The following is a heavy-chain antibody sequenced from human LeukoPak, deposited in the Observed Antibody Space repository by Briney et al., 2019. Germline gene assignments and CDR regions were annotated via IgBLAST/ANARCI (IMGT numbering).Heavy chain of an antibody. CDR1: GFTFSSYS. D-gene: IGHD2-21*02. CDR2: ISGSSSYI. V-gene: IGHV3-21*01. CDR3: ARDYLYCGGDCCVDN. Sequence: GSLTLSCVASGFTFSSYSMNWFRQPPGKGLEWVSSISGSSSYIFYADSVKGRFTISRDNAKNSLYLQMNSLRAEDTAVYYCARDYLYCGGDCCVDNWGQGTPVTVSS. J-gene: IGHJ4*02.